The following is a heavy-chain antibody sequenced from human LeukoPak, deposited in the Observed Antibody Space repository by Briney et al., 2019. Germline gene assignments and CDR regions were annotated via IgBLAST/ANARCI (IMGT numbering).Heavy chain of an antibody. J-gene: IGHJ6*02. V-gene: IGHV3-23*01. CDR3: ASSNRNSANYYYAMDV. Sequence: GGSLRLSCAASGFTFSTYAMSWVRQAPGKGLEWVSVISGGGSGTYYADSVKGRFTISRDNSKNTLYLQINNLRAEDTAVYYCASSNRNSANYYYAMDVWGQGTTVIVSS. D-gene: IGHD1-14*01. CDR2: ISGGGSGT. CDR1: GFTFSTYA.